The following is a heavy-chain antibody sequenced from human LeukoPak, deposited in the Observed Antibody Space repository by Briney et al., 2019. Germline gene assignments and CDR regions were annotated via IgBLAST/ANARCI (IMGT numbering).Heavy chain of an antibody. CDR1: GGSISSYY. CDR2: IYYSGST. D-gene: IGHD3-22*01. V-gene: IGHV4-59*01. J-gene: IGHJ3*02. Sequence: SETLSLTCTVSGGSISSYYWSWIRQPPGKGLVWIGYIYYSGSTNYNPSLKSRVTISVDTSKNQFSLKLSSVTAADTAVYYCARDPLTYYYDSSGPGAFDIWGQGTMVTVSS. CDR3: ARDPLTYYYDSSGPGAFDI.